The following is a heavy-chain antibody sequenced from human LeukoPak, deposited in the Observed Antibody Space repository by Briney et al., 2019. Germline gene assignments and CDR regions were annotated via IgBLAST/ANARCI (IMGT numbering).Heavy chain of an antibody. Sequence: SETLSLTCTVSGGSISSSSYCWGWIRQPPGKGLEWIGSIYYSGSTYYNPSLKSRVTISVDTSKNQFSLKLSSVTAADTAVYYCARRTSYCSGGSCYGGDFDYWGQGTLVTVSS. CDR1: GGSISSSSYC. CDR3: ARRTSYCSGGSCYGGDFDY. V-gene: IGHV4-39*01. J-gene: IGHJ4*02. D-gene: IGHD2-15*01. CDR2: IYYSGST.